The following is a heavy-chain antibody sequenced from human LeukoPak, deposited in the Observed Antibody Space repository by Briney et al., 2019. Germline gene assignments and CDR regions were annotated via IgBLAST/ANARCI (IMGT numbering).Heavy chain of an antibody. J-gene: IGHJ5*02. CDR3: PHEIEGSLEP. V-gene: IGHV3-15*05. CDR1: GFTFSNAY. Sequence: AGTLRLSCAASGFTFSNAYMIWVRQAPGKGLQWVGRIKNNPDGGTTDFASPVKGRFTVSRDDSQNTRYLQMNSLKIEDTALYYCPHEIEGSLEPWGEGTLGTVSA. D-gene: IGHD3-10*01. CDR2: IKNNPDGGTT.